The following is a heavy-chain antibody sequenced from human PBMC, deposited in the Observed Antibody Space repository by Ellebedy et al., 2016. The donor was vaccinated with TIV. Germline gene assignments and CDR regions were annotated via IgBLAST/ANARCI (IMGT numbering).Heavy chain of an antibody. CDR1: GGSVSSGRYY. D-gene: IGHD3-10*01. CDR3: ARDDPSGWLDP. J-gene: IGHJ5*02. CDR2: IYYSGST. V-gene: IGHV4-61*01. Sequence: MPSETLSLTCTVSGGSVSSGRYYWSWIRQPPGKGLEWVGYIYYSGSTNYNPSLKSRVTISIDTSTNPFSLRLTSVTAADTAVYYCARDDPSGWLDPWGQGTLVTVSS.